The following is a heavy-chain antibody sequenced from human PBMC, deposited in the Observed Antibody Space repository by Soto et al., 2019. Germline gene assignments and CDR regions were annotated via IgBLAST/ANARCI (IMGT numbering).Heavy chain of an antibody. CDR2: IYYSGST. CDR1: GGSISSGDYY. Sequence: TLSLTCTVSGGSISSGDYYWSWIRQPPGKGLEWIGYIYYSGSTYYNPSLKSRVTISVDTSKNQFSLKLSSVTAADTAVYYCARDNRAWFGELLPSGFDYWGQGTLVTVSS. J-gene: IGHJ4*02. D-gene: IGHD3-10*01. V-gene: IGHV4-30-4*01. CDR3: ARDNRAWFGELLPSGFDY.